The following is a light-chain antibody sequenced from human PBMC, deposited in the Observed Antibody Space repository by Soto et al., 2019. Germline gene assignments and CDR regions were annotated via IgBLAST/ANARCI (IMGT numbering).Light chain of an antibody. Sequence: DIQMTQSPSSLSASVGDRVTITCRASQSISSYLNWYQQKPGKAPKLLIYAASSLQSGVPSRFSGSGSGTDFTLTIRSLQPEDFATYYCQQSYSTLSLTFGGGTTGDI. J-gene: IGKJ4*01. CDR3: QQSYSTLSLT. CDR2: AAS. V-gene: IGKV1-39*01. CDR1: QSISSY.